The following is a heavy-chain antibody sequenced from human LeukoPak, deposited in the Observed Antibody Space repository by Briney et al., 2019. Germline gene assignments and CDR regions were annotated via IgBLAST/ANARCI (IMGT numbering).Heavy chain of an antibody. J-gene: IGHJ4*02. D-gene: IGHD3-10*01. CDR1: GFTFSSYE. CDR3: ARAMVRGVPLDY. Sequence: GGSLRLSCAASGFTFSSYEMNWVRQAPGKGLEWVSYISSGGSTIYYADSVKGRFTISRDNSKNTLYLQMNSLRAEDTAVYYCARAMVRGVPLDYWGQGTLVTVSS. V-gene: IGHV3-48*03. CDR2: ISSGGSTI.